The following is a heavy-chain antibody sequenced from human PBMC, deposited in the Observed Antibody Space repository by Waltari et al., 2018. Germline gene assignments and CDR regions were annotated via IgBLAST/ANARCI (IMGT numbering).Heavy chain of an antibody. D-gene: IGHD4-17*01. CDR3: ARGPDYGDHYFDY. V-gene: IGHV4-34*01. J-gene: IGHJ4*02. CDR2: INHSGST. Sequence: QVQLQQWGAGLLKPSETLSLTCAVYGGSFSGYYWIWIRQPPGKGREWIGEINHSGSTNYNPSLKSRVTISVDTSKNQFSLKLSSVTAADTAVYYCARGPDYGDHYFDYWGQGTLVTVSS. CDR1: GGSFSGYY.